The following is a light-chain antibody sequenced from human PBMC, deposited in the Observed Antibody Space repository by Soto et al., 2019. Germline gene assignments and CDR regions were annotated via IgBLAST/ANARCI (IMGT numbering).Light chain of an antibody. CDR1: NSNIGDNS. V-gene: IGLV1-44*01. J-gene: IGLJ3*02. CDR3: AAWDDSLNGLL. CDR2: SDN. Sequence: QSVLTQPPSASGTPGQVFTISCSGSNSNIGDNSVNWYQHLPGTAPKLLIYSDNRRPSGVPDRFFGSKSGTSASLAISGLQSEDEAEYYCAAWDDSLNGLLFGGGTKLTVL.